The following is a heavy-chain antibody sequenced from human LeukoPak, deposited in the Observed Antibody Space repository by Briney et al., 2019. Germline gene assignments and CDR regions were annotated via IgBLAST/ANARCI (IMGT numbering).Heavy chain of an antibody. Sequence: GSLRLSCAASGFTFSSYGMHWVRQAPGKGLEWVAFIRYDGSNKYYADSVKGRFTISRDNSKNTLYLQMNSLRAEDTAVYYCANDGGATSLFDYWGQGTLVTVSS. CDR3: ANDGGATSLFDY. D-gene: IGHD1-26*01. J-gene: IGHJ4*02. V-gene: IGHV3-30*02. CDR2: IRYDGSNK. CDR1: GFTFSSYG.